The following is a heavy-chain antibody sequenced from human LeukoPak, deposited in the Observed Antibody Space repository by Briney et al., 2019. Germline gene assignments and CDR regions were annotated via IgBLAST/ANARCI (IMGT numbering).Heavy chain of an antibody. D-gene: IGHD6-19*01. CDR3: ARDDVAQWLVHLFYP. V-gene: IGHV3-30-3*01. J-gene: IGHJ5*02. Sequence: QSGGSLRLSCAASGFTFSSYAMHWVRQAPGKGLEWVAVISYDGSNKYYADSVKGRFTISRDNSKNTLYLQMNSLRAEDTAVYYCARDDVAQWLVHLFYPWGQGTLVTVSS. CDR1: GFTFSSYA. CDR2: ISYDGSNK.